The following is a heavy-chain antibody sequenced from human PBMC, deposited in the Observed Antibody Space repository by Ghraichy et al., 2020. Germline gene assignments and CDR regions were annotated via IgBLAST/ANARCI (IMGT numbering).Heavy chain of an antibody. CDR2: LNNDGTYT. CDR3: AKDWSGVGAIDY. V-gene: IGHV3-74*01. D-gene: IGHD1-26*01. CDR1: GFTFSRTW. Sequence: GESLNISCVASGFTFSRTWMHWVRQVPGKGLVWVSRLNNDGTYTNYADSGKGRFTISRDNAKNTLYLQMNSLRAEDMTVYYCAKDWSGVGAIDYWGQGTLVTVSS. J-gene: IGHJ4*02.